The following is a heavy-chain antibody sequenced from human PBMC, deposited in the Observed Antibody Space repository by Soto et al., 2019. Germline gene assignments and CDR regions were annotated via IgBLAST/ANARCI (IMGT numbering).Heavy chain of an antibody. J-gene: IGHJ3*02. V-gene: IGHV1-46*01. Sequence: QVQLVQSGAEVKKPGASVKVSCKASGYTFTSYYMHWGRQAPGQGLEWMGIINPSGGSTSQAQKVQGRVSMTRDTSTSTVYMELSSVRSEDTAVYYCARERYGGCGGDCYRAFDIWGQGTMVTVSS. CDR2: INPSGGST. D-gene: IGHD2-21*02. CDR1: GYTFTSYY. CDR3: ARERYGGCGGDCYRAFDI.